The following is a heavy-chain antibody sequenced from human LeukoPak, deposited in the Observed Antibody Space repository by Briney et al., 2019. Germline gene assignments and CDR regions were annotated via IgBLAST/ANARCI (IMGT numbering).Heavy chain of an antibody. Sequence: EGSLRLSCAVSGFTFSSYWMHWVRQAPGKGLVWVSRINSDGRSTNYADSVKGRFTISRDNAKNTLYLQMNSLRAEDAAVYYCGTDMVKGYWGQGTLLTVPS. CDR1: GFTFSSYW. CDR3: GTDMVKGY. CDR2: INSDGRST. D-gene: IGHD2-21*01. V-gene: IGHV3-74*01. J-gene: IGHJ4*02.